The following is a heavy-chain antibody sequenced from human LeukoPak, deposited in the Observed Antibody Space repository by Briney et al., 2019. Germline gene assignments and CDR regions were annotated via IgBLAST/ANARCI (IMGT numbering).Heavy chain of an antibody. CDR2: ISGSGGST. CDR1: GFTFGTYA. V-gene: IGHV3-23*01. CDR3: AKTPYHYGMDV. J-gene: IGHJ6*02. Sequence: GGSLRLSCAASGFTFGTYAMSWVRQAPGKGLEWVSGISGSGGSTYYADSVKGRFTISRDNSKNTLYLQMNSLRAEDTAVYYCAKTPYHYGMDVWGQGTTVTVSS.